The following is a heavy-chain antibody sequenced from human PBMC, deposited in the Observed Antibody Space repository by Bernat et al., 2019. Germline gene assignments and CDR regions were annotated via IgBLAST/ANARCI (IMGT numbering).Heavy chain of an antibody. V-gene: IGHV4-61*01. D-gene: IGHD2-15*01. CDR1: GGSVSSGSYY. Sequence: QVQLQESGPGLVKPSETLSLTCTVSGGSVSSGSYYWSWIRQPPGKGLEWIGEINHSGSTNYNPSLKSRVTISVDTSKNQFSLKLSSVTAADTAVYYCARESGYCSGGSCYRIDAFDIWGQGTMVTVSS. J-gene: IGHJ3*02. CDR3: ARESGYCSGGSCYRIDAFDI. CDR2: INHSGST.